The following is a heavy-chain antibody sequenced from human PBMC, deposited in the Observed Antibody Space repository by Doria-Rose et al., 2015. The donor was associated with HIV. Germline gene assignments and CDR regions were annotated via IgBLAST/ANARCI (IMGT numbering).Heavy chain of an antibody. V-gene: IGHV4-4*09. D-gene: IGHD3-10*01. CDR3: ARFRPSRRIYYSLDV. Sequence: QVQLQESGPGLVKPAETLSLTCTVSGGAISGHYWNWIRQPPGKGLEWIGYIYSSGSTHYNASLKSRVTISIDTPKNQFSLKLSSVPAADTAVYYCARFRPSRRIYYSLDVWGKGTTVTVSS. J-gene: IGHJ6*03. CDR1: GGAISGHY. CDR2: IYSSGST.